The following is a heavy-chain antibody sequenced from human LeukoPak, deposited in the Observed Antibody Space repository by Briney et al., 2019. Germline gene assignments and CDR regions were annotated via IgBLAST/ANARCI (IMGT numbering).Heavy chain of an antibody. CDR2: FTRSGIHI. Sequence: GGSLRLSCVASGFTFNIYSMYWFRQAPEKGLEWVASFTRSGIHIYYADSVKGRFTISRDNANNSLYLQMNSLRGEDTAVYYCARDLMTGTLGVDWSDPWGQGTLVTASS. J-gene: IGHJ5*02. D-gene: IGHD1-20*01. CDR1: GFTFNIYS. V-gene: IGHV3-21*01. CDR3: ARDLMTGTLGVDWSDP.